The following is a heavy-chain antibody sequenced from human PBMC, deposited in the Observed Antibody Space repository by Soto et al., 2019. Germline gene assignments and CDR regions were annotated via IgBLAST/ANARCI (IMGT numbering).Heavy chain of an antibody. D-gene: IGHD1-7*01. CDR2: INANSGGT. CDR3: ARESELLSWFDP. V-gene: IGHV1-2*02. Sequence: GASVKVSCKASGYTFTGYYMHWVRQAPGQGLEWMGWINANSGGTNYAQKLQGRVTMTTDTSTSTAHMELRSLRSDDTAVYYCARESELLSWFDPWGQGTLVTVSS. J-gene: IGHJ5*02. CDR1: GYTFTGYY.